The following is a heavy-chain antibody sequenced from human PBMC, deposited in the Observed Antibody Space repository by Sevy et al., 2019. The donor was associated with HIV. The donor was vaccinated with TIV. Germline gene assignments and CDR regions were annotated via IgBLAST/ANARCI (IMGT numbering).Heavy chain of an antibody. J-gene: IGHJ4*02. CDR1: GDSISSSSYY. V-gene: IGHV4-39*01. D-gene: IGHD6-19*01. Sequence: SETLSLTCTVSGDSISSSSYYWDWIRQPPGKGLEWIGSIHSSGGTYYNPSLKGRVTISVDTSNNQFSLRLRAVSASDTSLYFCARRTSGMFRYYDFWGQGILVTVSS. CDR2: IHSSGGT. CDR3: ARRTSGMFRYYDF.